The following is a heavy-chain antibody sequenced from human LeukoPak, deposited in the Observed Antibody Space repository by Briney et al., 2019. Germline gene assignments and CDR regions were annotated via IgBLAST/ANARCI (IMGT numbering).Heavy chain of an antibody. Sequence: PGGSLRLSCAASGFIFSNYAMHWVRQAPGKGLEWVALISSDGSKIYYADSVKGRFTISRDNSRNTLYLQMNSLRAEDSAVYYCVRDQRAARQRIPHSYYFDYWGQGTLVTVSS. CDR2: ISSDGSKI. CDR3: VRDQRAARQRIPHSYYFDY. D-gene: IGHD2-15*01. J-gene: IGHJ4*02. CDR1: GFIFSNYA. V-gene: IGHV3-30*04.